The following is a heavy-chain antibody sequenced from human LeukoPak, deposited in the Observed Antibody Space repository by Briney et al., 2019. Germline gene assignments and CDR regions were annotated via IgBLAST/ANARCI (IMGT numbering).Heavy chain of an antibody. CDR2: IYSGGST. D-gene: IGHD4-23*01. Sequence: GGSLRLSCAASGFTVSNNYMSWVRQAPGKGLEWVSVIYSGGSTYYADSVKGRFTISRDSSKNTLYLQMNSLRAEDTAVYYCARVNYGGNFFCDYWGQGTLVTVSS. CDR1: GFTVSNNY. CDR3: ARVNYGGNFFCDY. V-gene: IGHV3-53*01. J-gene: IGHJ4*02.